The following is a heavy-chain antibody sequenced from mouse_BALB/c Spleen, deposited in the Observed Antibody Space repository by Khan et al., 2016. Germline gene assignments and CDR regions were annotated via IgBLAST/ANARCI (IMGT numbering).Heavy chain of an antibody. V-gene: IGHV1-54*01. CDR3: ARGQLGLPWFAC. CDR2: INPGSGGT. CDR1: GYAFTNYL. D-gene: IGHD3-2*01. Sequence: QVQLKQSGAELVRPGTSVKVSCKASGYAFTNYLIEWVKQRPGQGLEWIGVINPGSGGTNYNEKFKGKATLTADKSSSTAYMQLSSLTSDDSAVXFCARGQLGLPWFACWGQGTLVTVSA. J-gene: IGHJ3*01.